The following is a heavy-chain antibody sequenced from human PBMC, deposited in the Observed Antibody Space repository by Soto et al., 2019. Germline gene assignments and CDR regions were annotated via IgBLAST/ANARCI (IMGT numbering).Heavy chain of an antibody. CDR2: ISTYSGDT. CDR1: GYTFFTYD. Sequence: ASVKVSCKASGYTFFTYDISWVRQAPGQGLEWMGWISTYSGDTKYAQKFQGRVTMTTDTSTTTTYLELRSLRSDDTAVYYCARHHGPTTSENWFDPWGQGTLVTVSS. D-gene: IGHD5-12*01. V-gene: IGHV1-18*01. J-gene: IGHJ5*02. CDR3: ARHHGPTTSENWFDP.